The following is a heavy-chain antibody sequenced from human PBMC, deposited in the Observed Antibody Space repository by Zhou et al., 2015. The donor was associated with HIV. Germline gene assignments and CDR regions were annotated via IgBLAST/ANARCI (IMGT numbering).Heavy chain of an antibody. CDR3: ARGIDYGDYVPYYYGMDV. D-gene: IGHD4-17*01. V-gene: IGHV1-69*02. J-gene: IGHJ6*02. CDR2: IIPILGIA. Sequence: QVQLVQSGAEVKKPGSSVKVSCKASGGTFSSYTISWVRQAPGQGLEWMGRIIPILGIANYAQKFQGRVTITADKSTSTAYMELSSLRSEDTAVYYCARGIDYGDYVPYYYGMDVWGQGTTVTVSS. CDR1: GGTFSSYT.